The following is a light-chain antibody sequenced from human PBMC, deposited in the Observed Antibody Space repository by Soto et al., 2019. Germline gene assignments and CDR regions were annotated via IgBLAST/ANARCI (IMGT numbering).Light chain of an antibody. Sequence: QSVLTQPPSASGSLGQSVTISCTGTSSDVGGYNYVSWYQQHPGKAPKLLIYDVSQRPSGVPDRFSGSKSGNTASLTVSGLQAEDEADYYCSSSAGSNNLVFGTGTKLTVL. CDR3: SSSAGSNNLV. CDR2: DVS. V-gene: IGLV2-8*01. J-gene: IGLJ1*01. CDR1: SSDVGGYNY.